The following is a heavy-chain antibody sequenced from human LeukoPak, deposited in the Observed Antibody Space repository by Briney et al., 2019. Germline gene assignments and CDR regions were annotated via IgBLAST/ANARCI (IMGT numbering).Heavy chain of an antibody. CDR3: ARCRSSSGWSRGAFDY. J-gene: IGHJ4*02. CDR1: GGTFSSYA. D-gene: IGHD6-19*01. CDR2: IIPIFGTA. V-gene: IGHV1-69*05. Sequence: ASVKVSCKASGGTFSSYAISWVRQAPGQGLEWMGGIIPIFGTANYAQKFQGRVTMTRDTSTSTVYMELSSLRSEDTAVYYCARCRSSSGWSRGAFDYWGQGTLVTVSS.